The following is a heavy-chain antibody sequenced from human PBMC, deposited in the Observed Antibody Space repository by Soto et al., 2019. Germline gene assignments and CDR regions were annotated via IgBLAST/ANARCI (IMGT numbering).Heavy chain of an antibody. CDR2: ISAYNGNT. V-gene: IGHV1-18*01. J-gene: IGHJ1*01. D-gene: IGHD6-6*01. CDR3: ARGSVDWQSIAGALRCQH. Sequence: ASVKVSCKASGYTFTSYGISWLRQPPGQGLEWMGWISAYNGNTNYAQKLQGRVTMTTDTSTSTAYMELRSLRSDDTAVYYCARGSVDWQSIAGALRCQHWGQGTLVTVSS. CDR1: GYTFTSYG.